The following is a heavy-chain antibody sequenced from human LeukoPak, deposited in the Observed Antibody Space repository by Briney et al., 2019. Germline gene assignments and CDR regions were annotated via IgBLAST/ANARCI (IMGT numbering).Heavy chain of an antibody. CDR2: INHSGST. CDR3: ARAHRGVSKAGTKTIEQRAFDI. D-gene: IGHD6-13*01. V-gene: IGHV4-34*01. CDR1: GGSFSGYY. J-gene: IGHJ3*02. Sequence: SETLSLTCAVYGGSFSGYYWSWIRQPPGKGLEWIGEINHSGSTNYNPSLKSRVTISVDKSKNQFSLKLSSVTAADTAVYYCARAHRGVSKAGTKTIEQRAFDIWGQGTMVTVSS.